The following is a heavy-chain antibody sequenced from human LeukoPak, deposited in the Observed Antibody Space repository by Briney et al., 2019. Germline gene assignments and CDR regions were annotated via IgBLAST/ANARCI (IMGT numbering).Heavy chain of an antibody. CDR1: GFTFSSYA. D-gene: IGHD6-19*01. J-gene: IGHJ4*02. CDR2: ISYDGSNK. CDR3: ARDVQERVAGSFDY. Sequence: GGSLRLSCAASGFTFSSYAMHWVRQAPGKGLEWVAVISYDGSNKYYADSVKGRFTISRDNSKNTLYLQMNSLRDEDTAVYFCARDVQERVAGSFDYWGQGTLVTVSS. V-gene: IGHV3-30-3*01.